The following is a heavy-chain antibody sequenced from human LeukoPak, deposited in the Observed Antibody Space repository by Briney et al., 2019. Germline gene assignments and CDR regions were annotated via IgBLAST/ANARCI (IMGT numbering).Heavy chain of an antibody. CDR2: IYYSGST. Sequence: SETLSLTCTVSGGSISSYYWSWIRQPPGKGLEWIGSIYYSGSTYYNPSLKSRVTISVDTSKNQFSLKLSSVTAADTAVYYCASANWGHYFDYWGQGTLVTVSS. J-gene: IGHJ4*02. D-gene: IGHD7-27*01. V-gene: IGHV4-59*05. CDR3: ASANWGHYFDY. CDR1: GGSISSYY.